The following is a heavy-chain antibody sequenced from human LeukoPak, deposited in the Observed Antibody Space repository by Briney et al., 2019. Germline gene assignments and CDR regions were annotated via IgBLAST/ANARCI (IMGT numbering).Heavy chain of an antibody. CDR2: ISSSSSHI. J-gene: IGHJ4*02. Sequence: GGSLRLSCAASGLTFSIYSMNWDRQAPGKGLEWVSSISSSSSHIYYGDSVKGRFTISRDNAKNSLYLQMNSLRAEDTAAYYCARDRDYYTSGTYDQFDYWGQGTLVTVSS. CDR3: ARDRDYYTSGTYDQFDY. V-gene: IGHV3-21*01. CDR1: GLTFSIYS. D-gene: IGHD3-10*01.